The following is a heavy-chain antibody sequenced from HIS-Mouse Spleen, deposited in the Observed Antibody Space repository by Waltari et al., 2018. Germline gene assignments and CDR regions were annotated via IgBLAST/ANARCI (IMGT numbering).Heavy chain of an antibody. Sequence: QVQLVQSGAEVKKPGASVKVSCKASGYTFTGYYMHWVRQAPVQGLEWMGWLNTNSGGSNDAQKFQGRVTMTRATSISTAYMELSRLRSDDTAVYYCARGYLAAGNFDYWGQGTLVTVSS. D-gene: IGHD6-13*01. V-gene: IGHV1-2*02. CDR1: GYTFTGYY. J-gene: IGHJ4*02. CDR3: ARGYLAAGNFDY. CDR2: LNTNSGGS.